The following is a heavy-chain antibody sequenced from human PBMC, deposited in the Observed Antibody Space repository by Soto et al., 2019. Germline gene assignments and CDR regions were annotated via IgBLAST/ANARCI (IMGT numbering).Heavy chain of an antibody. CDR2: IWHDGSKE. V-gene: IGHV3-33*01. CDR1: RFSLNQYC. CDR3: ARDDDTTSHYGMLT. D-gene: IGHD3-22*01. Sequence: PGGYLRFPCAPSRFSLNQYCPHWVRQAPGKGLEWVAAIWHDGSKEYYVESVKGRFTVSRDNSKSTVYLQMNSLRAEDTAVYYCARDDDTTSHYGMLTWAQGS. J-gene: IGHJ4*02.